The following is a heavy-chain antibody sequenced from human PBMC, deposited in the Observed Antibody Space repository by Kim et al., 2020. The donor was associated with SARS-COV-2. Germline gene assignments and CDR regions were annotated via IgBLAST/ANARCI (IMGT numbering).Heavy chain of an antibody. J-gene: IGHJ6*02. Sequence: SETLSLTCTVSGYSISSGYYWGWIRQPPGKGLEWIGSIYHSGSTYYNPSLKSRVTISVDTSKNQFSLKLSSVTAADTAVYYCARDGLVAATLAYYYGMDVWGQGTTVPVSS. D-gene: IGHD2-15*01. V-gene: IGHV4-38-2*02. CDR3: ARDGLVAATLAYYYGMDV. CDR2: IYHSGST. CDR1: GYSISSGYY.